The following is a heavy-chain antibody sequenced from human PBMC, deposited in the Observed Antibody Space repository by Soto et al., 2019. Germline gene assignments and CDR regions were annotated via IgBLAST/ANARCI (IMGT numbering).Heavy chain of an antibody. Sequence: ASVKVSCKASGYSFTIYGIAWALQAPGQGLEWMGWINTYNGNTNYAQNLQGRVTLTTDTSTSTAYMELTSLRSNDTAIYYCAMVDVYVTPSPQDFWGQGTTVTVS. CDR2: INTYNGNT. V-gene: IGHV1-18*01. J-gene: IGHJ6*02. CDR1: GYSFTIYG. CDR3: AMVDVYVTPSPQDF. D-gene: IGHD3-16*01.